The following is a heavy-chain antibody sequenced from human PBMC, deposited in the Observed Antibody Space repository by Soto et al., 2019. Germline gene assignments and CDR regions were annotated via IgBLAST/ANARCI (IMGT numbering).Heavy chain of an antibody. CDR3: AKDKSGHPQYYFAY. Sequence: EVQLVETGGGLVPLCRSLILTCVASGFPFYAYVMHWVRQAPGKCLEWGSGLRWHSGSIDYVDSVKGRFNIARANAKNCMLLKMNSLRADDTALYYCAKDKSGHPQYYFAYWFQGTRITVS. V-gene: IGHV3-9*01. CDR1: GFPFYAYV. CDR2: LRWHSGSI. D-gene: IGHD2-15*01. J-gene: IGHJ4*02.